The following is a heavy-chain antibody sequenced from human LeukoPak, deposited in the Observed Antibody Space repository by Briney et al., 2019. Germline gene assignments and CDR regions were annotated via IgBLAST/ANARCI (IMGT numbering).Heavy chain of an antibody. CDR3: ARLGCSSASCYPGN. Sequence: NPSETLSLTCTVSGGSISSSYYYWGWVRQPPGKGLEWIGSLYYSGWSTYYNPSLKSRVTISVDTSKNQFSLKLNSVTAADTAVYYCARLGCSSASCYPGNWGRGTLVTVSS. D-gene: IGHD2-2*01. CDR1: GGSISSSYYY. CDR2: LYYSGWST. J-gene: IGHJ4*02. V-gene: IGHV4-39*01.